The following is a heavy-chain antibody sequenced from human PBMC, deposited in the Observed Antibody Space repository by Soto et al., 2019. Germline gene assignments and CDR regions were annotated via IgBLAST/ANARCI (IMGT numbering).Heavy chain of an antibody. Sequence: QVQLVQSGTEVKKPGASVKVSCKASGYTFINFGINWVRQAPGQGLEWMGWISPYNDDTKYAQKCQGRVAMTTDTSTNTAYMELRSLRYDDTAVYYCGRTDSGRYLDWGQGTLVPVSS. D-gene: IGHD1-26*01. J-gene: IGHJ4*02. CDR3: GRTDSGRYLD. V-gene: IGHV1-18*01. CDR1: GYTFINFG. CDR2: ISPYNDDT.